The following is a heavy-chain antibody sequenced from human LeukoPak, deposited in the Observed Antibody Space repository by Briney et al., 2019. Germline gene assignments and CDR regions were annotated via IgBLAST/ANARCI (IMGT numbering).Heavy chain of an antibody. D-gene: IGHD6-6*01. CDR2: IWYDGSNK. V-gene: IGHV3-33*01. J-gene: IGHJ5*02. Sequence: PGRSLRLSCAASGFTFSSYGMHWVRQAPGKGLEWVAVIWYDGSNKYYADSVRGRFTISRDNSKNTLYLQMSSLRAEDTAVYYCARDRYSSSIGWFDPWGQGTLVTVSS. CDR3: ARDRYSSSIGWFDP. CDR1: GFTFSSYG.